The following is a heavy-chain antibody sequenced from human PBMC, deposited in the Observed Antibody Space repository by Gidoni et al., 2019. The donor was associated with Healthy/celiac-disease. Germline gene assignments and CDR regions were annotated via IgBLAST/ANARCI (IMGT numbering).Heavy chain of an antibody. J-gene: IGHJ4*02. V-gene: IGHV3-15*01. Sequence: EVQLVESGGGLVKPGGSLRLSCAASGFTFSNAWMSWVRQAPGKGLEWVGRIKSKTDGGTTDYAAPVKGRFTISRDDSKNTLYLQMNSLKTEDTAVYYCTTYQYYYDSSGYEYYFDYWGQGTLVTVSS. CDR3: TTYQYYYDSSGYEYYFDY. D-gene: IGHD3-22*01. CDR2: IKSKTDGGTT. CDR1: GFTFSNAW.